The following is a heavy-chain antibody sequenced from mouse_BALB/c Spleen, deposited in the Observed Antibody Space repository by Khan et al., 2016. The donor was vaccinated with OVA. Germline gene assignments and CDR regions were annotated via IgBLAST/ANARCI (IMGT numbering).Heavy chain of an antibody. V-gene: IGHV1S34*01. CDR3: ERSHLLRLYAMDY. Sequence: LVKTGASVKISCKASGYSFTGYYMHWVKQSHGKSLEWIGYISCYNGATTYNQKFKGKATFTVDPSSSTAYMQFNSLTSEDSAVDYCERSHLLRLYAMDYWGQGTSVTVSS. CDR1: GYSFTGYY. D-gene: IGHD2-2*01. J-gene: IGHJ4*01. CDR2: ISCYNGAT.